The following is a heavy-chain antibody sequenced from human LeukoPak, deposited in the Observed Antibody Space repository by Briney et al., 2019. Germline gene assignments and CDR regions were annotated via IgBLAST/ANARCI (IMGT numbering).Heavy chain of an antibody. CDR1: GGSISSGSYY. V-gene: IGHV4-61*02. Sequence: SQTLSLTCTVSGGSISSGSYYWSWLRQPAGKGLEWIGRIYTSGSTNYNPSLKSRVTISVDKSKNQFSLKLSSVTAADTAVYYCARGGSYSSGWYGEGFDYWGQGTLVTVSS. D-gene: IGHD6-19*01. J-gene: IGHJ4*02. CDR3: ARGGSYSSGWYGEGFDY. CDR2: IYTSGST.